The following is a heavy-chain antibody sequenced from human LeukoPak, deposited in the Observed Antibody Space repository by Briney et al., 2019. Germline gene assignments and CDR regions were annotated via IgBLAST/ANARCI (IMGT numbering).Heavy chain of an antibody. V-gene: IGHV4-59*01. J-gene: IGHJ4*02. Sequence: SETPSFTCTVSGASISSYYWSWIRQPPGKDREWIGYFYYSGSTNYNPSLKSRVTISVDTSKNQFSLKLSSVTAADTAVYYCARVGGYSGYDLDYWGQGTLVTVSS. CDR2: FYYSGST. D-gene: IGHD5-12*01. CDR3: ARVGGYSGYDLDY. CDR1: GASISSYY.